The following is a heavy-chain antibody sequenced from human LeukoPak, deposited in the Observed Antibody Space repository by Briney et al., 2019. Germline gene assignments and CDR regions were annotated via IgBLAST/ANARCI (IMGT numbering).Heavy chain of an antibody. J-gene: IGHJ4*02. Sequence: GGSLRLSCAASGFTFSSYAMHWVRQAPGKGLEWVSAISDSGGSTYYADSVKGRFTISRDNSKNTLYLQMNSLRAEDTAVYYCAKVGYTSGWYGDFDYWGQGTLVTVSS. D-gene: IGHD6-19*01. CDR3: AKVGYTSGWYGDFDY. CDR2: ISDSGGST. CDR1: GFTFSSYA. V-gene: IGHV3-23*01.